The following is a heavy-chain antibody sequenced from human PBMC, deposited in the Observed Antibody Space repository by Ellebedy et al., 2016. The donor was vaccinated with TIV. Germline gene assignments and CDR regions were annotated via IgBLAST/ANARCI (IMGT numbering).Heavy chain of an antibody. V-gene: IGHV1-2*02. Sequence: ASVKVSCKASGYTFTGYYMHWVRQAPGQGLEWVGWINPNSGGTTYAQKFQGRVTMTRDTSMSTAYMELSSLRSDDTAVYYCARGPYGGISVWYFDVWGRGTLVTVSS. J-gene: IGHJ2*01. CDR2: INPNSGGT. CDR1: GYTFTGYY. D-gene: IGHD4-23*01. CDR3: ARGPYGGISVWYFDV.